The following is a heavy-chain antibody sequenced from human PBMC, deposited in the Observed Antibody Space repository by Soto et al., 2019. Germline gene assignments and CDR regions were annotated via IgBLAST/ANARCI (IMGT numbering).Heavy chain of an antibody. CDR2: VYSTGST. CDR1: GGSVSGGGYF. Sequence: PSETLSLTCTVSGGSVSGGGYFWSWIRQSPGKGLEWIGNVYSTGSTFYYPPLKSRVSISANTSKNQFSLNVNSVAAADTAVYYCARGHYSNFYFDYWGPGTLVTVPQ. D-gene: IGHD4-4*01. V-gene: IGHV4-31*03. J-gene: IGHJ4*02. CDR3: ARGHYSNFYFDY.